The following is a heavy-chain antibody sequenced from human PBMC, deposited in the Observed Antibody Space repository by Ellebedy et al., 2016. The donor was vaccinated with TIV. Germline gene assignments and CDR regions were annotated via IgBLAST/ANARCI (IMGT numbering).Heavy chain of an antibody. CDR3: ARGSNCGGDCYSGWFDP. V-gene: IGHV4-34*01. D-gene: IGHD2-21*02. J-gene: IGHJ5*02. CDR1: GGSLSGYY. Sequence: TLSLTCAVYGGSLSGYYWSWIRQPPGKGLEWIGEINHSGSTNYNSSLKSRVTISLDTSKNQFSLKLSSVTAADTAVYYCARGSNCGGDCYSGWFDPWGQGTLVTVSS. CDR2: INHSGST.